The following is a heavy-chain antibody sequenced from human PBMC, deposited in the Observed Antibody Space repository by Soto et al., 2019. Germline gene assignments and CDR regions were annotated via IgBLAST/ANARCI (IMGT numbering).Heavy chain of an antibody. CDR3: ARQIYDSDTGPNFQYYFDS. CDR1: GYSFAGYW. CDR2: IDPSDSQT. D-gene: IGHD3-22*01. J-gene: IGHJ4*02. Sequence: GASLKISCKGSGYSFAGYWFTWVRQKPGKGLEWMGRIDPSDSQTYYSPSFRGHVTISVTKSITTVFLQWSSLRASDTAMYYCARQIYDSDTGPNFQYYFDSWGQGTLVTVSS. V-gene: IGHV5-10-1*01.